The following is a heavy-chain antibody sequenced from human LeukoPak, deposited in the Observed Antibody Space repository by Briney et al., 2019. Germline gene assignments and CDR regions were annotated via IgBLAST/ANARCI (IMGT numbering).Heavy chain of an antibody. D-gene: IGHD5-18*01. CDR1: GFTVSSNY. CDR3: AKGPRYSFLDY. CDR2: ISGSGGST. J-gene: IGHJ4*02. V-gene: IGHV3-23*01. Sequence: GGSLRLSCAASGFTVSSNYMSWVRQAPGKGLEWVSVISGSGGSTYYADSVKGRFTISRDNSKNTLYLQMNSLRAEDTAVYYCAKGPRYSFLDYWGQGTLVTVSS.